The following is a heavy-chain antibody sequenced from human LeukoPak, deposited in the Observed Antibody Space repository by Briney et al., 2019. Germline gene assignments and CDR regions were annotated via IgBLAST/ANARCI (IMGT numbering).Heavy chain of an antibody. CDR3: ARGYCSGGSCYLVSAFDI. CDR2: INWNGGST. V-gene: IGHV3-20*04. Sequence: PGGSLRLFCAASGFTFDDYGMSWVRQAPGKGLEWVSGINWNGGSTGYADSVKGRFTISRDNAKNSLYLQMNSLRAEDTALYYCARGYCSGGSCYLVSAFDIWGQGTMVTVSS. J-gene: IGHJ3*02. CDR1: GFTFDDYG. D-gene: IGHD2-15*01.